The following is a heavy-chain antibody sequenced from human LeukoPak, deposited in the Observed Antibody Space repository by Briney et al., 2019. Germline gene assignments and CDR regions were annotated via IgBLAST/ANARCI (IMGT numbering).Heavy chain of an antibody. CDR3: ARRMRDYRTWAY. CDR2: IYPGDSDT. CDR1: GYSFTNYW. J-gene: IGHJ4*02. V-gene: IGHV5-51*01. D-gene: IGHD1-14*01. Sequence: KIGESLKISCKGSGYSFTNYWIGWVRQMPGKGLEWMGIIYPGDSDTRYSPSFQGQVTISADMSITTAYLQLSSLKASDTAIYYCARRMRDYRTWAYWGQGTPVTVSS.